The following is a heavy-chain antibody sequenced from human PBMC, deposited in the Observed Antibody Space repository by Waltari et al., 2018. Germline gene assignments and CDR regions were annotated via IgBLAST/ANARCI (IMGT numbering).Heavy chain of an antibody. CDR2: IYTSGST. CDR1: GGSISSGRYY. CDR3: ARDFASYYSSSWYWFDS. D-gene: IGHD6-13*01. Sequence: QVQLQESGPGLVKPSQTLSLTCTVSGGSISSGRYYWSWIRQPAGKGLEWIGRIYTSGSTNYNPSLKSRVTISLDTSKNQFSLKLSSVTAADTAVYYCARDFASYYSSSWYWFDSWGQGTLVTVSS. J-gene: IGHJ5*01. V-gene: IGHV4-61*02.